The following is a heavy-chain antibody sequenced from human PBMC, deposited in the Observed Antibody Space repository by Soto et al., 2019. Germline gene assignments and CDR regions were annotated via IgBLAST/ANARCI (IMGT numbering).Heavy chain of an antibody. Sequence: QITLKESGPTLVKPTQPLTLTCSFSGFALSTTGVGVGWIRQSPGKALEWLAIIYWDNDKRYSPSLKSRVTITKDTSKNQVVLTVTNMEPVDTVTYYCTRSLWFGELHWGQGALVTVSS. CDR2: IYWDNDK. CDR1: GFALSTTGVG. J-gene: IGHJ4*02. CDR3: TRSLWFGELH. V-gene: IGHV2-5*02. D-gene: IGHD3-10*01.